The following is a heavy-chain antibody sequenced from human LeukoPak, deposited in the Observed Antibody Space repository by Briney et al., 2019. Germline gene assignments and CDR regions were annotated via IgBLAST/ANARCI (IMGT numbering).Heavy chain of an antibody. CDR3: AELGITMIGGV. CDR2: IYSGGST. D-gene: IGHD3-10*02. J-gene: IGHJ6*04. V-gene: IGHV3-66*01. Sequence: PGGSLRLSCAASGFSIRSNYMTWVRQAPGKGLEWVSLIYSGGSTYYADSVKGRFTISRDNSRNTLYLQMNSLRAEDTAVYYCAELGITMIGGVWGKGTTVTISS. CDR1: GFSIRSNY.